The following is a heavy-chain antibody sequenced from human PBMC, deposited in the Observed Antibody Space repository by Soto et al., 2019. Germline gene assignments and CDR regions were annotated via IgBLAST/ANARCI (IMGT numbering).Heavy chain of an antibody. Sequence: QVQLVESGGGVVQPGRSLRLSCAASGFTFSSYAMHWVRQAPGKGLEWVAVISFDGGNKYYADSVKGRFTISRDNSKNTLYLQMNSLKAEDTAVYFCARSPIPACPAGFDPWGQGTLVTVSS. CDR2: ISFDGGNK. J-gene: IGHJ5*02. CDR1: GFTFSSYA. D-gene: IGHD6-6*01. CDR3: ARSPIPACPAGFDP. V-gene: IGHV3-30-3*01.